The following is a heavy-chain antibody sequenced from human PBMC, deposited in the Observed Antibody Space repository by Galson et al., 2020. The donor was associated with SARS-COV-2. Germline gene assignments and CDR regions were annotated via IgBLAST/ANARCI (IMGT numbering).Heavy chain of an antibody. CDR1: GFTFSSYA. J-gene: IGHJ3*02. Sequence: SCAASGFTFSSYAMHWVRQAPGKGLEWVAVISYDGSNKYYADSVKGRFTISRDNSKNTLYLQMNSLRAEDTAVYYCAREDIVVATDAFDIWGQGTMVTVSS. CDR2: ISYDGSNK. D-gene: IGHD2-2*01. CDR3: AREDIVVATDAFDI. V-gene: IGHV3-30*04.